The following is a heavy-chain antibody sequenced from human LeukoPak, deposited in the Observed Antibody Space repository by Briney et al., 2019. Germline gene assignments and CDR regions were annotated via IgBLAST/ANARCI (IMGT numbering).Heavy chain of an antibody. CDR1: GGSFSGDF. CDR2: IKHDGST. V-gene: IGHV4-34*01. D-gene: IGHD3-10*01. Sequence: SETLSLTCAVYGGSFSGDFWSWLRQSPGKGLEWIGEIKHDGSTNYNPSLKSRVTISVDTSKNQFSLKLSSVTAADTAVYYCARTGERRFGEFLTDYWGQGTLVTVSS. J-gene: IGHJ4*02. CDR3: ARTGERRFGEFLTDY.